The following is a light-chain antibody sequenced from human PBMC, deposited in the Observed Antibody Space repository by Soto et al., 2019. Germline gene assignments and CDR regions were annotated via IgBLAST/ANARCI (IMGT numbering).Light chain of an antibody. V-gene: IGLV2-14*03. CDR3: SSYTSSSTLYV. J-gene: IGLJ1*01. CDR1: SSDVGDYNY. CDR2: DVS. Sequence: QSALTQPASVSGSPGQSITISCTGTSSDVGDYNYVSWYQQHPGKAPKLMIYDVSYRPSGVSNRFSGSKSGNTASLTNSGLQAEDEADYYCSSYTSSSTLYVFGTGTKLTVL.